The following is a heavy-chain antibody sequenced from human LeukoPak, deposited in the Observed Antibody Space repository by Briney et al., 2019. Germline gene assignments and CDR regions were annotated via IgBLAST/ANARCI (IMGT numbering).Heavy chain of an antibody. CDR2: IYGSGNI. Sequence: SETLSLTCTVPGGSISSSYWSWIRPHPGEQLEWIGSIYGSGNINHDPFLRSRVTISVDTSKNLFPLRLTSVTAADAAVYYCAGGVQWLAHDCWGQGTLVTVSS. D-gene: IGHD6-19*01. V-gene: IGHV4-59*08. J-gene: IGHJ4*02. CDR1: GGSISSSY. CDR3: AGGVQWLAHDC.